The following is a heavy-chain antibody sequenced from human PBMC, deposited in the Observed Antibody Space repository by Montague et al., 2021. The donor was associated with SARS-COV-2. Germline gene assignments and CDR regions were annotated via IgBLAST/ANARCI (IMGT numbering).Heavy chain of an antibody. D-gene: IGHD3-16*02. J-gene: IGHJ1*01. CDR2: IYYSGST. V-gene: IGHV4-39*01. CDR1: GGSVSSRSYY. CDR3: ARLPGSFRWTH. Sequence: SETLSLTCTVSGGSVSSRSYYWGWIRQPPGKGLEWIGSIYYSGSTHYNPSLKSRVTISVDTSKNQFSLKLSSVTAADTAVYFCARLPGSFRWTHWGQGTLVIVSS.